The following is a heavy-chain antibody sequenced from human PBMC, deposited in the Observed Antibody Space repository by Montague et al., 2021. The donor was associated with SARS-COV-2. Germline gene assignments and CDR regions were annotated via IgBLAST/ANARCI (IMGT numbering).Heavy chain of an antibody. V-gene: IGHV4-59*01. CDR1: GGSISSYY. Sequence: SETLSLTCTVSGGSISSYYCSWSRQPQGKGLELMGYIYYDCSTNYNPSPTIRVTISVDTSKNQFSLKLSSVTAADTAVYDCARVFPRWLQFDPYFDYWGQGTLVTVSS. CDR3: ARVFPRWLQFDPYFDY. D-gene: IGHD5-24*01. CDR2: IYYDCST. J-gene: IGHJ4*02.